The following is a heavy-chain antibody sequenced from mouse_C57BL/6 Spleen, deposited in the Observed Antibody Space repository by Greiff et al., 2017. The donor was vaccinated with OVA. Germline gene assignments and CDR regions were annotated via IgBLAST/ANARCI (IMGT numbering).Heavy chain of an antibody. J-gene: IGHJ4*01. CDR3: ARSIRITTGAMDY. CDR2: INPNNGGT. Sequence: EVQLQQSGPELVKPGASVKIPCKASGYTFTDYNMDWVKQSHGKSLEWIGDINPNNGGTIYNQKFKGKATLTVDTSSSTAYMELRSLTSEDTAVYYCARSIRITTGAMDYWGQGTSVTVSS. CDR1: GYTFTDYN. D-gene: IGHD1-2*01. V-gene: IGHV1-18*01.